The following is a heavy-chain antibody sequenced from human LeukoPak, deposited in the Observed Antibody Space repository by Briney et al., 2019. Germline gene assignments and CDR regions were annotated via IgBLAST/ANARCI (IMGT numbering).Heavy chain of an antibody. Sequence: GGSLRLSCAASGFTFSNYWMSWVRQAPGKRLEWVANIKQDGSEKYYVDSVKGRFSISRDNAKNSLYLQMNSLRAKDTAVYYCASVIAVAGDAFDIWAKGQWSPSLQ. V-gene: IGHV3-7*01. J-gene: IGHJ3*02. D-gene: IGHD6-19*01. CDR2: IKQDGSEK. CDR3: ASVIAVAGDAFDI. CDR1: GFTFSNYW.